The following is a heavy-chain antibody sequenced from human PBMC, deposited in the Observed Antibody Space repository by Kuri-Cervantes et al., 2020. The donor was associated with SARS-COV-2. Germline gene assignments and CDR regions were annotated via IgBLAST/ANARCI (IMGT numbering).Heavy chain of an antibody. J-gene: IGHJ4*02. CDR2: ISYDGSNK. Sequence: GESLKISCAASGFTFSSYAMHWVRQAPGKGLEWVAVISYDGSNKYYADSVKGRFTISRDNSKNTLYLQMNSLRAEDTAVYYCARSYYDYIWGSCRPEALDYWGQGTLVTVSS. V-gene: IGHV3-30-3*01. CDR3: ARSYYDYIWGSCRPEALDY. D-gene: IGHD3-16*02. CDR1: GFTFSSYA.